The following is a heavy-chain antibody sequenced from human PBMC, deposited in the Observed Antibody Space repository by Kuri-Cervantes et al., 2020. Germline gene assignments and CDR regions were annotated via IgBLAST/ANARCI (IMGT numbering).Heavy chain of an antibody. V-gene: IGHV3-48*03. CDR2: ISSNTI. D-gene: IGHD5-24*01. J-gene: IGHJ4*02. Sequence: GESLKISCAASGFTFSTYEMNWVRQAPGKGLEWVSYISSNTIYYADSVKGRFTISRDNSRHSLSLQMNSLRTEDTALYYCAKAIEMATISDYFDYWGQGTLVTVSS. CDR3: AKAIEMATISDYFDY. CDR1: GFTFSTYE.